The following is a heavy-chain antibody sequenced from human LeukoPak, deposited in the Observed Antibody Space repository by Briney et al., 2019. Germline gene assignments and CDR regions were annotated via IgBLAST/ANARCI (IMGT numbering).Heavy chain of an antibody. CDR3: AHTLYYYDSSGYYSWLGFDI. J-gene: IGHJ3*02. CDR2: IYWDDDK. D-gene: IGHD3-22*01. CDR1: GFSLSTSGVG. V-gene: IGHV2-5*02. Sequence: SGPTLVNPTQTLTLTCTFSGFSLSTSGVGVGWIRQSPGKALEWLALIYWDDDKRYSPSLKSRLTITKDTSKNQMVLTMTNMDPVDTATYYCAHTLYYYDSSGYYSWLGFDIWGQGTMVTVSS.